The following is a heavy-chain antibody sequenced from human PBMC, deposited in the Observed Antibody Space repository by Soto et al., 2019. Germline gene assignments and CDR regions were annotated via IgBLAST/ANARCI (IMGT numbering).Heavy chain of an antibody. V-gene: IGHV5-10-1*01. D-gene: IGHD6-13*01. CDR3: ARQRDVAEQQLVRWFDP. CDR1: GYSFTSYW. J-gene: IGHJ5*02. CDR2: IDPSDSYT. Sequence: PGESLKISCKGSGYSFTSYWISWVRQMPGKGLEWMGRIDPSDSYTNYSPSFQGHVTISADKSISTAYLQWSSLKASDTAMYYCARQRDVAEQQLVRWFDPWGQGTLVTVSS.